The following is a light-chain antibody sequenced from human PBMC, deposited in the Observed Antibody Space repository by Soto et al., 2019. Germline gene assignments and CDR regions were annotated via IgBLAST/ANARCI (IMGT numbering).Light chain of an antibody. Sequence: EIVMTQSPSTLSVSPGDRATLSCTASQSVNSDLAWYQQKPGQSPRLLIYGASTRATGVPARFSGSGSGTEFTLTITSLQSEDFAIYYCQQYNNWPPYTLGQGTKVDI. V-gene: IGKV3-15*01. CDR2: GAS. CDR3: QQYNNWPPYT. CDR1: QSVNSD. J-gene: IGKJ2*01.